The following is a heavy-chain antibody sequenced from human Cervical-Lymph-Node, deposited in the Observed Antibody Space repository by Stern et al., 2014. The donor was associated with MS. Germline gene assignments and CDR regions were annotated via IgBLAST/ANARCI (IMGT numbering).Heavy chain of an antibody. J-gene: IGHJ4*02. CDR3: ARGGAVATSDYYFDC. CDR1: GFTFSYHA. CDR2: ISYDGSDK. Sequence: VQLVESGGGVVQPGRSLRLSCAASGFTFSYHAMHWVRQAPGKGLEWVAVISYDGSDKNDADSVKGRFTISRDNSRNTLYLQMNSLRVDDTAVYYCARGGAVATSDYYFDCWGQGILVTVSS. D-gene: IGHD5-12*01. V-gene: IGHV3-30*01.